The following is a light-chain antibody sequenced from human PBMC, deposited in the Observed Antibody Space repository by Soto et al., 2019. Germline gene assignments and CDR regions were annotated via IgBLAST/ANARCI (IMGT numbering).Light chain of an antibody. CDR3: QQLSTYPST. Sequence: DIQMTQSPSSLSASVGDRVTITCQASQDINKNLIWYQQKPGEAPKLLIFAASTLQSGVPSRFSGSGSGTDFTLTISSLQAEDFATYYCQQLSTYPSTFGGGTKV. V-gene: IGKV1-9*01. J-gene: IGKJ4*01. CDR1: QDINKN. CDR2: AAS.